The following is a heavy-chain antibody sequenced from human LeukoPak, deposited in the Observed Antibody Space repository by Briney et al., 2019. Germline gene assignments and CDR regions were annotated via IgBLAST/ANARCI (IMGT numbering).Heavy chain of an antibody. CDR3: ARTASIIIAAAGVGYYYGMDV. V-gene: IGHV1-8*01. CDR2: MSPNSGNT. J-gene: IGHJ6*02. CDR1: GYTFTSYD. D-gene: IGHD6-13*01. Sequence: ASVKVSCKASGYTFTSYDINWVRQATGQGLEWMGWMSPNSGNTGYAQKFQGRVTMTRNTSISTAYMELSSLRSEDTAVYYCARTASIIIAAAGVGYYYGMDVWGQGTTVTVSS.